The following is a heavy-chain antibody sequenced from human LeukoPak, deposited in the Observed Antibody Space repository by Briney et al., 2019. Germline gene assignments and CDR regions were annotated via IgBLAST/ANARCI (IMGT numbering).Heavy chain of an antibody. Sequence: PGGSLRLSCAASGFTFSSYGMSWVRQAPGKGLEWVSSISGSGGTTYYADSVKGRFTISGDNSKNTPYLQMNSLRADDTAVYSCAKDPPTVMANAFHIWGQGTMVTVS. V-gene: IGHV3-23*01. CDR2: ISGSGGTT. J-gene: IGHJ3*02. CDR1: GFTFSSYG. CDR3: AKDPPTVMANAFHI. D-gene: IGHD5-18*01.